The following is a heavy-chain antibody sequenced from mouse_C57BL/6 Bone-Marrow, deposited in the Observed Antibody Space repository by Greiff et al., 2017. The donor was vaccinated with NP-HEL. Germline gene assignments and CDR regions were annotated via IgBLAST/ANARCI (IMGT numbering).Heavy chain of an antibody. D-gene: IGHD4-1*01. V-gene: IGHV1-81*01. CDR3: ARWGLGYYFDY. CDR2: IYPRSGNT. J-gene: IGHJ2*01. Sequence: QVQLQQSGAELARPGASVQLSCKASGYTFTSYGISWVKQRTGPGLEWIGEIYPRSGNTYYNEKFKGKATLTADKSSSKAYMELRSLTSEDSAVYFCARWGLGYYFDYWCQGTTLTVSS. CDR1: GYTFTSYG.